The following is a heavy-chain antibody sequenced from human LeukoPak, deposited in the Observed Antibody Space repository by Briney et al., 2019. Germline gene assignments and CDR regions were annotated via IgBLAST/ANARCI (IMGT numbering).Heavy chain of an antibody. CDR1: GGSISSYY. CDR2: IYYSGST. CDR3: AREKVYYDFWSGYSWHDAFDI. Sequence: PSETLSLTRTVSGGSISSYYWSWIRQPPGKGLDWIGYIYYSGSTNYNPSLKSRVTISVDTSKNQFSLKLSSVTAADTAVYYCAREKVYYDFWSGYSWHDAFDIWGQGTMVTVSS. V-gene: IGHV4-59*01. J-gene: IGHJ3*02. D-gene: IGHD3-3*01.